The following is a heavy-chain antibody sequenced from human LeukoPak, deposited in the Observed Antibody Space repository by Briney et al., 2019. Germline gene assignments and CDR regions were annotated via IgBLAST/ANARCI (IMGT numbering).Heavy chain of an antibody. J-gene: IGHJ5*01. CDR2: IYYDGNT. V-gene: IGHV4-59*08. D-gene: IGHD5-18*01. CDR3: ASHVSYSSWFDS. Sequence: TSVTLSLTCTVSGGSITRYYWTWIRQPPGKGLEWIGHIYYDGNTNYNPSLKSRVTISVDTSKNQFTLKLNSVTAADTAVYYCASHVSYSSWFDSWGQGTLVTVSS. CDR1: GGSITRYY.